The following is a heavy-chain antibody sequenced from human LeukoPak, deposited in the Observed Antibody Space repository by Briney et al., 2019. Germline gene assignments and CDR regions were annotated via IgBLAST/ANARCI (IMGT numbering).Heavy chain of an antibody. J-gene: IGHJ6*02. V-gene: IGHV3-23*01. Sequence: GGSLRLSCAASGFTFSSYAMSWVRQAPGEGLEWLSAISGSGGSTYYADSVKGRFTISRDNSKNTLYLQMNSLRAEDTAVYYCAKGNRYCSGGSCYSYHYYYGMDVWGQGTTVTVSS. CDR2: ISGSGGST. D-gene: IGHD2-15*01. CDR3: AKGNRYCSGGSCYSYHYYYGMDV. CDR1: GFTFSSYA.